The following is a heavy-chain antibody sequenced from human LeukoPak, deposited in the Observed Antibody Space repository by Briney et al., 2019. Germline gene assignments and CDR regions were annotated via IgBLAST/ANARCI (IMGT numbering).Heavy chain of an antibody. D-gene: IGHD5/OR15-5a*01. CDR1: GFTFTTYA. J-gene: IGHJ5*02. CDR2: ISGSGSST. CDR3: AKSSVSPSWFDP. V-gene: IGHV3-23*01. Sequence: PGGSLSLSCAASGFTFTTYAVTWVRQAPGKGLEWVSAISGSGSSTYYADSVRGRFTISRDNSKNTLYLQMNSLRVEDTAVYYCAKSSVSPSWFDPWGQGTLVTVSS.